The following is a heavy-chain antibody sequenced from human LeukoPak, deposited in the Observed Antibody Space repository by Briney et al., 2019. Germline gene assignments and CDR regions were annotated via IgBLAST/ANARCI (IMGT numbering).Heavy chain of an antibody. Sequence: GASVKVSCKASGYIFTGYNMHWVRQAPGQGLEWMGWINPNSGGTKYIQKFQGRVTMTRDTSISTAYMELSRLRSDDTAVYYCAREIGTGFFDYWGQGTLVTVSS. CDR2: INPNSGGT. CDR1: GYIFTGYN. V-gene: IGHV1-2*02. CDR3: AREIGTGFFDY. D-gene: IGHD1/OR15-1a*01. J-gene: IGHJ4*02.